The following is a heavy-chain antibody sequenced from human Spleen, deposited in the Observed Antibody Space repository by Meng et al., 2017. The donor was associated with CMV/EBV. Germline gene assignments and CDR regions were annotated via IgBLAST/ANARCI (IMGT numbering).Heavy chain of an antibody. CDR1: GYTFTSYG. Sequence: ASVKVSCKASGYTFTSYGISWVRQAPGQGLEWMGWISAYNGNTNYAQKLQGRVTMTTDTSTSTAYMELRSLRSDDTAMYYCARLHPYGDNFHGWFDPWGQGTLVTVSS. CDR3: ARLHPYGDNFHGWFDP. V-gene: IGHV1-18*01. J-gene: IGHJ5*02. CDR2: ISAYNGNT. D-gene: IGHD4-17*01.